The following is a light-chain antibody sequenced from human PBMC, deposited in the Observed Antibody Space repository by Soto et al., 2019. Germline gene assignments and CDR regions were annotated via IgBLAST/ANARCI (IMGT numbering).Light chain of an antibody. V-gene: IGKV1-39*01. J-gene: IGKJ4*01. CDR2: DAS. CDR1: QDIKNY. Sequence: DIQMTQSPSSLSASVGDRVTTTCQASQDIKNYLNWYQQKSGKAPKLLIYDASDLETGVPSRFSGSGAETDFTLTITSLQPEDFGIYYCQQSYATVRTFGGGTKV. CDR3: QQSYATVRT.